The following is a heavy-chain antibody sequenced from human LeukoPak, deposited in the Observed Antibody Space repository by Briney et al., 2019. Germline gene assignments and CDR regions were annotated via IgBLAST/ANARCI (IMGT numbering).Heavy chain of an antibody. D-gene: IGHD3-10*01. CDR1: GGSISSYY. J-gene: IGHJ4*02. CDR2: IYYSGST. V-gene: IGHV4-59*01. Sequence: SETLSLTCTVSGGSISSYYWSWIRQPPGKGLEWIGYIYYSGSTNYNPSLKSRVTTSVDTSKNQFSLKLSSVTAADTAVYYCARVEVRPMVRGVIDYWGQGTLVTVSS. CDR3: ARVEVRPMVRGVIDY.